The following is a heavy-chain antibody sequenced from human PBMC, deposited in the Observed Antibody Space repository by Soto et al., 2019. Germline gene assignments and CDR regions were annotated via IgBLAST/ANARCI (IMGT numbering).Heavy chain of an antibody. CDR3: ARQDGYSYGYYFVY. D-gene: IGHD5-18*01. J-gene: IGHJ4*02. Sequence: ASVKVSCKASGYTFTDYYMHWVRQAPGQGLEWMGWINPNSGGTNYAQKFQGWVTMTRDTSISTAYMELSRLRSDDTAVYYCARQDGYSYGYYFVYWGQGTLVTVSS. CDR2: INPNSGGT. V-gene: IGHV1-2*04. CDR1: GYTFTDYY.